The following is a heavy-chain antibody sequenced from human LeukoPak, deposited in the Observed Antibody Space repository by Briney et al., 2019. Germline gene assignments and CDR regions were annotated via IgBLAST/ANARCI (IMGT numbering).Heavy chain of an antibody. J-gene: IGHJ6*02. CDR1: GFTFSSYD. CDR2: IVSAGDT. V-gene: IGHV3-13*01. Sequence: GGSLRLSCAASGFTFSSYDMHWVRQATGKGLEWVSGIVSAGDTYYLGSVKGRFTISRENAKNSLYLQMNSLRVGDTAVYYCARGETVRGAEPIPYYNGMDVWGQGTTVTVSS. D-gene: IGHD3-10*01. CDR3: ARGETVRGAEPIPYYNGMDV.